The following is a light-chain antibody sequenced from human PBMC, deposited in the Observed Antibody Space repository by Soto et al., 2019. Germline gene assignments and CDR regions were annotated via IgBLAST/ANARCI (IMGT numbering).Light chain of an antibody. J-gene: IGLJ1*01. Sequence: QSALTQPASVSGSPGQSITISCTGTSSDIGGCDYVSWYQQHPGKAPKLMIYEVNNRPSGVSNRFSGSKSGNTASLTISGLQAEDEADYYCTSYTSSTTNYVFGTGTKVTVL. CDR1: SSDIGGCDY. V-gene: IGLV2-14*01. CDR3: TSYTSSTTNYV. CDR2: EVN.